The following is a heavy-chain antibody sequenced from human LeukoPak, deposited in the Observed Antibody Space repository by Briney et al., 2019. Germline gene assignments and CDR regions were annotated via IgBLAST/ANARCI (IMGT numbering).Heavy chain of an antibody. Sequence: SETLSLTCSVSGDSMSGYYWSWIRQPPGKGLEWIGEINHSGSTNYNPSLKSRVTISVDTSKNQFSLKLSSVTAADTAVYYCARGPMYYYDSSGFLPFDYWGQGTLVTVSS. CDR2: INHSGST. CDR1: GDSMSGYY. CDR3: ARGPMYYYDSSGFLPFDY. D-gene: IGHD3-22*01. J-gene: IGHJ4*02. V-gene: IGHV4-34*01.